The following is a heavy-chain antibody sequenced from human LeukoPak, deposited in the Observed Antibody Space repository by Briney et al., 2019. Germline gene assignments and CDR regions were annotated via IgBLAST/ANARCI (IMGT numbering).Heavy chain of an antibody. J-gene: IGHJ4*02. CDR1: GFTFSSYS. Sequence: GGSLRLSCEASGFTFSSYSMNGVRQAPGKGLEWVSSITSSSNSIHYADSVKGRFTISRDNAKNSLYLQVNSLRTEDMAVYYCTRGATVVTPFHDYWGQGTLVTVSS. CDR3: TRGATVVTPFHDY. V-gene: IGHV3-21*01. CDR2: ITSSSNSI. D-gene: IGHD4-23*01.